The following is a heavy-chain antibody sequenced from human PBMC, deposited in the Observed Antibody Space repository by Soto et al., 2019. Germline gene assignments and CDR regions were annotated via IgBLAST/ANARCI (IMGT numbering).Heavy chain of an antibody. CDR1: GYTFTSYG. CDR2: ISAYNGNT. Sequence: ASVKVSCKASGYTFTSYGISWVRQAPGQGLEWMGWISAYNGNTNYAQKLQGRVTMTTDTSTSTAYMELRSLRSDDTAVYYCASHQLEYNWNRWFDPWGQGTLVTVSS. CDR3: ASHQLEYNWNRWFDP. D-gene: IGHD1-20*01. V-gene: IGHV1-18*01. J-gene: IGHJ5*02.